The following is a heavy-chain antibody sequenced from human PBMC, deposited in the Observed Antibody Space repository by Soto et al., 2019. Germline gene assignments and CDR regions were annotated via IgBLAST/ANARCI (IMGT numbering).Heavy chain of an antibody. CDR2: ISGSGGST. CDR1: GFTFSSYA. J-gene: IGHJ3*02. Sequence: PGGSLRLSCAASGFTFSSYAMSWVRQAPGKGLEWVSAISGSGGSTYYADSVKGRFTISRDNSKNTLYLQMNSLRAEDTAVYYCVAELYSGGRCCSFDIWGQGTLVTVSS. CDR3: VAELYSGGRCCSFDI. D-gene: IGHD2-15*01. V-gene: IGHV3-23*01.